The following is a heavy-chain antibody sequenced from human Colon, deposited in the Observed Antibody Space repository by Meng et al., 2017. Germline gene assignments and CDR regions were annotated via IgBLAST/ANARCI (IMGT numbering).Heavy chain of an antibody. Sequence: RSVDTLVLACAFVGAWFCKYFSDWVRQPPGKGLELMGEISHGGSTNFSLSPKNRVTITLVLSKYQYSLILTSITAADTAVYYCASGLGTIQRGFCSGGSCSSDYWGQGTLVTVSS. J-gene: IGHJ4*02. CDR2: ISHGGST. V-gene: IGHV4-34*01. CDR1: GAWFCKYF. D-gene: IGHD2-15*01. CDR3: ASGLGTIQRGFCSGGSCSSDY.